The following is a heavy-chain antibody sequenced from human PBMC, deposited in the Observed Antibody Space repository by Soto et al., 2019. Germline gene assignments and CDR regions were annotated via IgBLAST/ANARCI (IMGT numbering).Heavy chain of an antibody. D-gene: IGHD1-26*01. CDR1: GFTFSDYY. CDR3: ARDTGGSYDF. J-gene: IGHJ4*02. Sequence: EVQLVESGGGLVQPGGSLRLSCAASGFTFSDYYMDWVRQVPGKGLEWVGRSRNKANSYKTEYAASVKGRFSNSRDGSNASIYLQMNSLKTEDTAVYYCARDTGGSYDFWGQGALVTVSS. V-gene: IGHV3-72*01. CDR2: SRNKANSYKT.